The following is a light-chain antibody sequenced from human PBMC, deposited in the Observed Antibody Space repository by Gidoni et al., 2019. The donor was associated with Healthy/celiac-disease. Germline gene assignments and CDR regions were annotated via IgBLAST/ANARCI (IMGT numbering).Light chain of an antibody. J-gene: IGKJ4*01. CDR1: QSISSY. V-gene: IGKV1-39*01. CDR3: QQSYSTTRLLT. CDR2: AAS. Sequence: DIQMTQSPSSLSASVGDRVTITCRASQSISSYLNWYQQKPGKAPKLLIYAASSLQSGVPSRFSGSGSGTDFTLTISSLQPEDFATYYCQQSYSTTRLLTFGGGTKVEIK.